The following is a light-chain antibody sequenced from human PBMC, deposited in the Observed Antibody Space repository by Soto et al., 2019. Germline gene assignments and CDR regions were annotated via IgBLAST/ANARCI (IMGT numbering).Light chain of an antibody. CDR3: QQYSSHTWT. CDR1: QSISSW. V-gene: IGKV1-5*03. CDR2: KAS. Sequence: DIRMTQSPSTLSASVGDRVTITCRASQSISSWLAWYQQKPGKAPKLLIYKASSLESGVPSRFSGSGSGTEFTLTISSLQPDDFATYYCQQYSSHTWTFGHGTKVDIK. J-gene: IGKJ1*01.